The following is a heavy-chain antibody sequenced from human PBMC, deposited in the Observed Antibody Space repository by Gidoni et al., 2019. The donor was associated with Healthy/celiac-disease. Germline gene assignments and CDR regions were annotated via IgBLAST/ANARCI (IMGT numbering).Heavy chain of an antibody. CDR3: ARGLMGGWYVFDY. V-gene: IGHV3-48*02. D-gene: IGHD6-19*01. J-gene: IGHJ4*02. Sequence: EVQLVESGGGLVQPGGSLRLSCAAAGFTFSSYRMNWVRQAPGKGLEWVSYISSSSSTIYYADPVKGRFTISRDNSKNSLYLQMNSLRDEDTAVYYCARGLMGGWYVFDYWGQGTLVTVSS. CDR1: GFTFSSYR. CDR2: ISSSSSTI.